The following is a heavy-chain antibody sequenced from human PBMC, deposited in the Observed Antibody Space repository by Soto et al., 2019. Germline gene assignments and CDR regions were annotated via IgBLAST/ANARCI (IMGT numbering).Heavy chain of an antibody. CDR1: GFTFSRNG. J-gene: IGHJ4*02. Sequence: QVQLVESGGGGVQPGESLRLSCTASGFTFSRNGMHWVRQAPGKGLEWVAVIWYDATYKYYGDSVNGRFTVSRDNSKNTLYLQMDSLRVEGTAVYYCAKDVNPGFYYVDSWGQGTLVTVSS. D-gene: IGHD3-10*01. CDR3: AKDVNPGFYYVDS. V-gene: IGHV3-33*06. CDR2: IWYDATYK.